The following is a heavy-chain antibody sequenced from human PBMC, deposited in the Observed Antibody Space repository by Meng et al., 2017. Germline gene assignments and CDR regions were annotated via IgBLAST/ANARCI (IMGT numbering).Heavy chain of an antibody. J-gene: IGHJ6*02. D-gene: IGHD3-10*01. V-gene: IGHV1-69*05. CDR2: IIPIFGTA. CDR3: ARDLTMVRGVIRGLVLYGMDV. CDR1: GGTFSSYA. Sequence: SVKVSCKASGGTFSSYAISWVRQAPGQGLEWMGGIIPIFGTANYAQKFQGRVTITRDTSASTAYMELSSLRSEDTAVYYCARDLTMVRGVIRGLVLYGMDVWGQGTMVTVSS.